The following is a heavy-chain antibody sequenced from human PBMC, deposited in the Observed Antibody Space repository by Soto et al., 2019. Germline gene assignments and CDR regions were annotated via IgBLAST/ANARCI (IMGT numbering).Heavy chain of an antibody. CDR3: ARGPNGMDV. CDR2: FYYSGST. Sequence: SETLSLTCTVSGASISSTTYYWGWIRQPPGKGLEWVGSFYYSGSTYYNPSLKSRVTISVDTSKNQFSLKLSSMTAADTAVYYCARGPNGMDVWGQGTTVTVSS. J-gene: IGHJ6*02. V-gene: IGHV4-39*01. CDR1: GASISSTTYY.